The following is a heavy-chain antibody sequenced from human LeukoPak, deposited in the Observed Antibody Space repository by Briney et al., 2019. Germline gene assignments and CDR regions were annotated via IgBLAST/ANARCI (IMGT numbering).Heavy chain of an antibody. J-gene: IGHJ6*02. CDR2: INSDGSST. CDR3: ATVKVRFEVLDV. D-gene: IGHD3-10*01. V-gene: IGHV3-74*01. Sequence: PGGSLRLSCAASGFTFSSYWMHWVRQAPGKGLVWVSRINSDGSSTSYADSVKGRFTISRDNAKNTLYLQMNSLRAEDTAVYYCATVKVRFEVLDVWGQGTTVTVSS. CDR1: GFTFSSYW.